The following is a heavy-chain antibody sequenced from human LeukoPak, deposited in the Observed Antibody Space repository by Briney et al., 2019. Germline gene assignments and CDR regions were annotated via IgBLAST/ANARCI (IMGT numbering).Heavy chain of an antibody. CDR2: ISYDGSNK. Sequence: GGSLRLSCAASGFTFSSYGMHWVRQAPGNGLEWVAVISYDGSNKYYADSVKGRFTISRDNSKNTLYLQMNSLRAEDTAVYYCAKVLFGQYSSSYFDYWGQGTLVTVSS. J-gene: IGHJ4*02. CDR3: AKVLFGQYSSSYFDY. V-gene: IGHV3-30*18. CDR1: GFTFSSYG. D-gene: IGHD6-6*01.